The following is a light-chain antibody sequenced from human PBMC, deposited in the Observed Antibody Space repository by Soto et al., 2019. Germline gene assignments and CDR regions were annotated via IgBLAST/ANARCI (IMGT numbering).Light chain of an antibody. CDR3: SSYAGATRWV. J-gene: IGLJ1*01. Sequence: QSALTQPPSASGSPGQSVTISCTGTSIDVGAYNYVSWFQQHPGKAPKLMIHEVSKRPSGVPDRFSGSKSGNTASLTVSGLQAEDEADYYCSSYAGATRWVFGTGTKVTVL. CDR2: EVS. CDR1: SIDVGAYNY. V-gene: IGLV2-8*01.